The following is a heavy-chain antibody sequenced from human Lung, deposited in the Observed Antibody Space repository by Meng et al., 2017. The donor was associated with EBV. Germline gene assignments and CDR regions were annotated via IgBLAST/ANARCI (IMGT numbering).Heavy chain of an antibody. Sequence: QVQPLQWGAGLLKPSETLSLPCAVYGGSFSGYYWSWIRQPPGKGLEWIGEINHSGITNYNPSLKSRVTISVDTSKNQFSLSLNSVTAADTAVYYCARGGTSSAPFDYWGQETLVTVSS. CDR1: GGSFSGYY. D-gene: IGHD2-2*01. J-gene: IGHJ4*02. CDR3: ARGGTSSAPFDY. V-gene: IGHV4-34*01. CDR2: INHSGIT.